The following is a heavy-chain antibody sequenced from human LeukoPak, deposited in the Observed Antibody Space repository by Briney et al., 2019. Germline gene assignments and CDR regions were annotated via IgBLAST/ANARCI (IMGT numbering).Heavy chain of an antibody. J-gene: IGHJ4*02. CDR1: GGSISSYY. Sequence: LETLSLTCTVSGGSISSYYWSWIRQPAGKGLEWIGRIYTSGSTNYNPSLKSRVTMSVDTSKNQFSLKLRSVTAADTAVYYCARDRQDSSSWGDFDYWGQGTLVTVSS. V-gene: IGHV4-4*07. CDR2: IYTSGST. CDR3: ARDRQDSSSWGDFDY. D-gene: IGHD6-13*01.